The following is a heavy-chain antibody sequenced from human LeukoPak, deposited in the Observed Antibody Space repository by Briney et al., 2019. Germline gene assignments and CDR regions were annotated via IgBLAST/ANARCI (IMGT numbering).Heavy chain of an antibody. V-gene: IGHV1-3*01. CDR2: INVGNDKT. CDR3: ARARGIFALESLDY. J-gene: IGHJ4*02. Sequence: ASVTVSCKTSGCTFKSYAIHWVRQAPGQRLEWMGWINVGNDKTKYSQKFQGRVTIIRDTSASTAYMELSSLRSEDTAVYYCARARGIFALESLDYWGQGTLVTVSS. D-gene: IGHD3/OR15-3a*01. CDR1: GCTFKSYA.